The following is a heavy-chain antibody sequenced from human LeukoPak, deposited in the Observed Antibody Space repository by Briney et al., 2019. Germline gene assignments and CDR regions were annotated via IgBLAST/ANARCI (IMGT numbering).Heavy chain of an antibody. V-gene: IGHV3-7*03. Sequence: GGSLRLSCAGSGFIFSDYWVDWVRQAPGKGLEWVANINQDGSEKNYLESVRGRFTISRDNAKNSLYLQMNSLRAEDTAVYYCAKYRGQLWPPVYYFDYWGQGTLVTVSS. CDR3: AKYRGQLWPPVYYFDY. D-gene: IGHD5-18*01. CDR2: INQDGSEK. CDR1: GFIFSDYW. J-gene: IGHJ4*02.